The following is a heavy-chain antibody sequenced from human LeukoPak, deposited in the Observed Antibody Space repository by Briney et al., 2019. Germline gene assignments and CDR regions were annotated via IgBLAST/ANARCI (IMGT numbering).Heavy chain of an antibody. J-gene: IGHJ3*02. Sequence: SETLSLTCTVSGGSISSGGYYWSWIRQHPGEGLEWIGYIYYSGSTYYNPSLKSRVTISVDTSKNQFSLKLSSVTAADTAVYYCARDEGKMASFGAFDIWGQGTMVTVSS. D-gene: IGHD5-12*01. CDR1: GGSISSGGYY. V-gene: IGHV4-31*03. CDR3: ARDEGKMASFGAFDI. CDR2: IYYSGST.